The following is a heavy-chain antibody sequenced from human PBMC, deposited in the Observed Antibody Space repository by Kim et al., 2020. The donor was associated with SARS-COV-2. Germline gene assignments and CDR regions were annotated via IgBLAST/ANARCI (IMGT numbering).Heavy chain of an antibody. D-gene: IGHD5-18*01. CDR1: GGSISSGSYY. V-gene: IGHV4-61*02. CDR3: ARFASSYGTGFDY. CDR2: VYTSGST. Sequence: SETLSLTCTVSGGSISSGSYYWSWIRQPAGKGLEWIGRVYTSGSTNYNPSLKSRVTISVDTSKNQFSLKLSSVTAADTAVYYCARFASSYGTGFDYWGQGTLVTVSS. J-gene: IGHJ4*02.